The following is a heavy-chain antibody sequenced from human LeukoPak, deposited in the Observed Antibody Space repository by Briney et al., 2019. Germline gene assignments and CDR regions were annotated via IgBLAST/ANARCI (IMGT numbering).Heavy chain of an antibody. Sequence: ASVKVSCKASGYSFTGYVVSWVRQAPGQGLEWMGWISPYTGNTDYVHDLRGRVTVTADTSTNTVYMELRSLRSDDTAVYYCTREAEDLPGAITFLYWGQGTLVTVSS. D-gene: IGHD2-2*01. V-gene: IGHV1-18*01. J-gene: IGHJ4*02. CDR3: TREAEDLPGAITFLY. CDR2: ISPYTGNT. CDR1: GYSFTGYV.